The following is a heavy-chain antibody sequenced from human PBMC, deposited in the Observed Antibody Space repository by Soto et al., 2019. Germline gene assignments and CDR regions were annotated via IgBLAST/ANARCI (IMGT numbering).Heavy chain of an antibody. CDR1: GGSISSGDYY. Sequence: QVQLQESGPGLVRPSQTLSLTCTVSGGSISSGDYYWSWIRQVPGKGLEWIGYVYYSGSTYYTPSLMSRVTISLDTSKKQFSLKLSSVTAADTAVYYCAIGRGYSGYVNWFDPWGQGTLVTVSS. V-gene: IGHV4-31*03. D-gene: IGHD5-12*01. CDR2: VYYSGST. CDR3: AIGRGYSGYVNWFDP. J-gene: IGHJ5*02.